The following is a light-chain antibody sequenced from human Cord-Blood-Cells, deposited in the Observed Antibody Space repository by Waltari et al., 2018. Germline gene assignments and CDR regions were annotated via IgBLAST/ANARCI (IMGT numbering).Light chain of an antibody. V-gene: IGKV1-8*01. CDR3: QQYYTYPLT. J-gene: IGKJ4*01. CDR2: AAS. Sequence: AIRMTQSPSSFSASTGDRVTITCRASQGISSYLAWYQQKPGKAPKLLIYAASTLQSRVPSRFSGSGSGTDFTHTSSCLQSEDFATYYCQQYYTYPLTFGGGTKVAIK. CDR1: QGISSY.